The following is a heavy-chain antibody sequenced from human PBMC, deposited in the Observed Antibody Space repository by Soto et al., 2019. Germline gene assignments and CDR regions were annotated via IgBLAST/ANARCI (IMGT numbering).Heavy chain of an antibody. Sequence: ASVKVSCKASGYTITSYDLTTVRQPTAQGLEWMGWMNTTRGNTGYAQQIQGSVTTTRTTSISNAYIVQSSLRSEDTAAYYCARGHPRGTMVRERGYYMDFWGKGTTVTVSS. CDR3: ARGHPRGTMVRERGYYMDF. D-gene: IGHD3-10*01. J-gene: IGHJ6*03. V-gene: IGHV1-8*01. CDR2: MNTTRGNT. CDR1: GYTITSYD.